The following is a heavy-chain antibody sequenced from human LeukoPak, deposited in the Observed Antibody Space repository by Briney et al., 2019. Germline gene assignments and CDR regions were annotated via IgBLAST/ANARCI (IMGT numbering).Heavy chain of an antibody. Sequence: GGSLRLSCAASGFTFSDYSMNWVRQAPGKGLEWISYIGIDSGNTNYADSVKGRFTISGDKAKNSLYLQMNSLRAEDTAVYYCAKGVAVASPYYFDYWGQGTLVTVSS. V-gene: IGHV3-48*01. J-gene: IGHJ4*02. D-gene: IGHD6-19*01. CDR1: GFTFSDYS. CDR2: IGIDSGNT. CDR3: AKGVAVASPYYFDY.